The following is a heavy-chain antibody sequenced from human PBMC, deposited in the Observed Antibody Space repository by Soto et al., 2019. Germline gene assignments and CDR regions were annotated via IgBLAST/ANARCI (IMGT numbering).Heavy chain of an antibody. J-gene: IGHJ4*02. CDR1: GGSFSGYY. CDR2: IYYSGST. CDR3: ARDHHSSSFYFDY. D-gene: IGHD6-13*01. Sequence: SETLSLTCAVYGGSFSGYYWSWIRQPPGKGLEWIGYIYYSGSTNYNPSLKSRVNISVDTSKNQFSLKLSSVTAADTAVYYCARDHHSSSFYFDYWGQGTLVTVSS. V-gene: IGHV4-59*01.